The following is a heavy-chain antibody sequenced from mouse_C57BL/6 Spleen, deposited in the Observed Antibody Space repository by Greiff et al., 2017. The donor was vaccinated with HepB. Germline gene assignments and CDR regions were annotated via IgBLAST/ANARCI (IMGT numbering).Heavy chain of an antibody. CDR2: IRNKANNHAT. Sequence: EVMLVESGGGLVQPGGSMKLSCAASGFTFSDAWMDWVRQSPEKGLEWVAEIRNKANNHATYYAESVKGRFTISRDDSKSSVYLQMNSLRAEDTGIYYCTRQNWDVGYFDVWGTGTTVTVSS. D-gene: IGHD4-1*01. CDR1: GFTFSDAW. J-gene: IGHJ1*03. V-gene: IGHV6-6*01. CDR3: TRQNWDVGYFDV.